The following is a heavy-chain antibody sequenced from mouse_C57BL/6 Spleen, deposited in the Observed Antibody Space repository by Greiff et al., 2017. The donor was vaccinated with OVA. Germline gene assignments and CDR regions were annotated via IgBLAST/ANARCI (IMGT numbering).Heavy chain of an antibody. Sequence: EVKLMESGPELVKPGASVKISCKASGYSFTGYYMNWVKQSPENSLEWIGEINPSTGGTTYNQKFKAKATLTVDKSSSTAYMQLKSLTSEDSAVDYCARGGIGEGFFDYWGQGTTLTVSS. D-gene: IGHD3-2*02. CDR1: GYSFTGYY. V-gene: IGHV1-42*01. J-gene: IGHJ2*01. CDR2: INPSTGGT. CDR3: ARGGIGEGFFDY.